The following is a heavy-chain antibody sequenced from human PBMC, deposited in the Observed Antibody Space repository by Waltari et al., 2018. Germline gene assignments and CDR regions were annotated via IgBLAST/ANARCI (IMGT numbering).Heavy chain of an antibody. D-gene: IGHD2-8*02. CDR1: GFSFSYHY. V-gene: IGHV3-72*01. J-gene: IGHJ4*02. Sequence: EVQLVESGGRLVQPGTSLRLSCVASGFSFSYHYMDWVRQAPGKGLGCVARIKDKDINDNTDYATSVKGRFIISRDDSKNSVSLQMNSLRTEDTAVYYCVRDYRGVGINWGQGTLVTVSS. CDR3: VRDYRGVGIN. CDR2: IKDKDINDNT.